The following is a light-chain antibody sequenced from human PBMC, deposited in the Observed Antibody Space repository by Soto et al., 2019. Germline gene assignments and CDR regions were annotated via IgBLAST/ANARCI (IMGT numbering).Light chain of an antibody. Sequence: SALTQPRSVSGSPGQSVTISCTGTSSDVGGYNYVSWYQQHPGKVPKLMIYDVSKRPSGVPDRFSGSKSGNTASLTISGLQAEDEADYYCCSYAGSYTYVFGTGTKV. CDR3: CSYAGSYTYV. V-gene: IGLV2-11*01. CDR2: DVS. J-gene: IGLJ1*01. CDR1: SSDVGGYNY.